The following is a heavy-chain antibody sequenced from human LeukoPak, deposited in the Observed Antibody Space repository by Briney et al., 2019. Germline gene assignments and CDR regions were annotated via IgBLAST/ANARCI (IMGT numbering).Heavy chain of an antibody. Sequence: PGRSLRLSCAASGFTFSDYGMHWVRQAPGKGLEWVAVIWYDGSNIYYADSVKGRFTISRDNSKNTVYLQMNTLRDEDTAVYYCARAVGPFDYWGQGTLVTVSS. D-gene: IGHD3-16*01. J-gene: IGHJ4*02. CDR2: IWYDGSNI. CDR1: GFTFSDYG. CDR3: ARAVGPFDY. V-gene: IGHV3-33*01.